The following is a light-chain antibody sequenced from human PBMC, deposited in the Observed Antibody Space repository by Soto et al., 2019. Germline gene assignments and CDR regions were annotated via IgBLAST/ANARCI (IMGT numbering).Light chain of an antibody. CDR2: EVT. CDR1: SSDVGGYDF. V-gene: IGLV2-14*01. CDR3: SSYTLTSSPV. J-gene: IGLJ1*01. Sequence: QSALTQPASVSGSPGQSITISCTGTSSDVGGYDFVSWYRPYPGQAPKILIYEVTHRPSGVPDRFSGSKSGNTASLTISGLQADDEADYYCSSYTLTSSPVFGPGTKLTVL.